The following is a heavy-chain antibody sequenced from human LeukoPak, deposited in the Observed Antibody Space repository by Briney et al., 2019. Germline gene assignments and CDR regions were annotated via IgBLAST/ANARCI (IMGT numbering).Heavy chain of an antibody. CDR2: ISAYNGNT. CDR1: GGIFSSYT. CDR3: ARATYDFWSGYPPNDAFDI. J-gene: IGHJ3*02. Sequence: ASVKVSCKASGGIFSSYTISWVRQAPGQGLEWMGWISAYNGNTNYAQKLQGRVTMTTDTSTGTAYMELRSLRSDDTAVYYCARATYDFWSGYPPNDAFDIWGQGTMVTVSS. D-gene: IGHD3-3*01. V-gene: IGHV1-18*01.